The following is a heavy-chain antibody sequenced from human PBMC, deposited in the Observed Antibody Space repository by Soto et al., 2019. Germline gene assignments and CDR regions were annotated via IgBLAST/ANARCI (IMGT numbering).Heavy chain of an antibody. D-gene: IGHD6-19*01. J-gene: IGHJ5*02. CDR2: IYYSGST. CDR1: GASISSSRYD. CDR3: ATHVIAVLNWFDP. V-gene: IGHV4-39*01. Sequence: ETLSLTCPVSGASISSSRYDWGWIREPPGKGLEWIGSIYYSGSTYYNPSLKSRVTISVDTSKNQFSLKLSSVTATDTAVYYCATHVIAVLNWFDPWGQGTMVTVSS.